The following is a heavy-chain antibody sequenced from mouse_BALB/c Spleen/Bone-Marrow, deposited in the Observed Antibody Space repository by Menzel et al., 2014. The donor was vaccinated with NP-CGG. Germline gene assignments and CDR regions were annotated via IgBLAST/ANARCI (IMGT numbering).Heavy chain of an antibody. J-gene: IGHJ4*01. CDR3: AKKSYDIYYYAMDY. D-gene: IGHD2-3*01. Sequence: VQLVESGPGLVQPSQSLSITCTVSGFSFSSYGLHWVRQSPGKGLEWLGVIWRGGSTVYNAAFMSGLRLTQDNSKSQVFFKRNSLQADDTAIYYCAKKSYDIYYYAMDYWGQGTSVTVSS. CDR1: GFSFSSYG. V-gene: IGHV2-5*01. CDR2: IWRGGST.